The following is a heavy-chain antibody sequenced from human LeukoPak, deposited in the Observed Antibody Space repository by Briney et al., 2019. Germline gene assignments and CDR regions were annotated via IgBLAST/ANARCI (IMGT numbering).Heavy chain of an antibody. J-gene: IGHJ6*03. CDR2: IKQDGSEN. Sequence: PGGSLTLSRVACGFMFGSYWMCLVGQAPGQGMEGVANIKQDGSENDYMDSVKGRFTISRDSAQNSLYLQMNSLRGEDTAVYYCATDILTGYFRNDYYYMHVWGKGTTVTVSS. CDR3: ATDILTGYFRNDYYYMHV. V-gene: IGHV3-7*01. D-gene: IGHD3-9*01. CDR1: GFMFGSYW.